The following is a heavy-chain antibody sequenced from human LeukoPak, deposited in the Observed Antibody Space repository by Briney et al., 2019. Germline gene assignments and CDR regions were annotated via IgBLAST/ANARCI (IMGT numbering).Heavy chain of an antibody. CDR3: ARDLWVTYDSSGYGDY. CDR1: GFTFSSYS. D-gene: IGHD3-22*01. V-gene: IGHV3-48*04. Sequence: GGSLRLSCAASGFTFSSYSMNWVRQAPGKGLEWVSYISSSGSTIYYADSVKGRFTISRDNAKNSLYLQMNSLRAEDTAVYYCARDLWVTYDSSGYGDYWGQGTLVTVSS. CDR2: ISSSGSTI. J-gene: IGHJ4*02.